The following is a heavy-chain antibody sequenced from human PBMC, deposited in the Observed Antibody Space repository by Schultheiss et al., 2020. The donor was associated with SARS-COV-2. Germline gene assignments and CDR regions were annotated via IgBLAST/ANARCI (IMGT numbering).Heavy chain of an antibody. CDR3: AKASCSSTSCSPAKYFQH. CDR1: GFTFSSYG. Sequence: GESLKISCAASGFTFSSYGMHWVRQAPGKGLEWVAVIWYDGSNKYYADSVKGRFTISRDNSKNTLYLQMNSLRAEDTAVYYCAKASCSSTSCSPAKYFQHWGQGTLVTVSS. J-gene: IGHJ1*01. V-gene: IGHV3-30*02. D-gene: IGHD2-2*01. CDR2: IWYDGSNK.